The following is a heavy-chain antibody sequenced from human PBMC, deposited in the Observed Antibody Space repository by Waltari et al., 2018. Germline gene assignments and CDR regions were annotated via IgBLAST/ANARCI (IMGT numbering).Heavy chain of an antibody. CDR1: GGSFSGYY. CDR2: INHSGST. D-gene: IGHD3-10*01. CDR3: ARGRNYYGSGSYCFDP. J-gene: IGHJ5*02. V-gene: IGHV4-34*01. Sequence: QVQLQQWGAGLLKPSETLSLTCAVYGGSFSGYYWSWLRQPPGKGLEWIGEINHSGSTNYNPSLKSRVTISVDTSKNQFSLKLSSVTAADTAVYYCARGRNYYGSGSYCFDPWGQGTLVTVSS.